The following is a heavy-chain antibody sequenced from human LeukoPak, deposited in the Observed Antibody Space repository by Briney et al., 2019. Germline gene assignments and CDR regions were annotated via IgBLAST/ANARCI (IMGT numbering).Heavy chain of an antibody. Sequence: DGSLRLSCAASGFTFSSYDMSWVRQAPGKGLEWVSAISGSGDSSYYADSVKGRFTISRDNSKNTLYLQMNSLRAEDTAVYYCANRRWLVSSFDYWGQGTLVTVSS. V-gene: IGHV3-23*01. CDR1: GFTFSSYD. CDR2: ISGSGDSS. J-gene: IGHJ4*02. CDR3: ANRRWLVSSFDY. D-gene: IGHD6-19*01.